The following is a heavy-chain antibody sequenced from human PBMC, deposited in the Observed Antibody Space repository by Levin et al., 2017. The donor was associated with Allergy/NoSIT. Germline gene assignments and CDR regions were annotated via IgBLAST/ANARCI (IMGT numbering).Heavy chain of an antibody. CDR1: GFTFSDYY. CDR2: ISSSESSR. V-gene: IGHV3-11*01. J-gene: IGHJ6*04. CDR3: EREGASFGEAHYYYYYGMDV. Sequence: GESLKISCAASGFTFSDYYMSWIRQAPGKGLEWVSYISSSESSRSYADSVKGRFTIYRDNAKNSMYLQMDGLRVDDTAVYYCEREGASFGEAHYYYYYGMDVWGKGTTVTVSS. D-gene: IGHD3-10*01.